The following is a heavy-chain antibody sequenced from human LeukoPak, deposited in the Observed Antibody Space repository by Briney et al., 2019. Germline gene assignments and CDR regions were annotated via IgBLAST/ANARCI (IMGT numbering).Heavy chain of an antibody. CDR1: GGTFSSYA. D-gene: IGHD3-22*01. Sequence: ASVKVSCKASGGTFSSYAISWVRQAPGQGLEWMGGIIPIFGTANYAQKFQGRVTITADESTSTAYMELSSLRSEDTAVYYCARGIRNDYYDSSGYYSVFVYWGQGTLVTVSS. CDR3: ARGIRNDYYDSSGYYSVFVY. J-gene: IGHJ4*02. V-gene: IGHV1-69*01. CDR2: IIPIFGTA.